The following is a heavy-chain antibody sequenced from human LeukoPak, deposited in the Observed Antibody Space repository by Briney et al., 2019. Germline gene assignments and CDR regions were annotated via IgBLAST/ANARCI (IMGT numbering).Heavy chain of an antibody. CDR2: ISAYNGNT. CDR1: GYTFTSYG. J-gene: IGHJ4*02. V-gene: IGHV1-18*01. CDR3: ASFARGYSYGHVDY. Sequence: ASVKVSCKASGYTFTSYGISWVRQAPGQGLEWMGWISAYNGNTNYAQKLQGRVTMTTDTSTSTAYMELRSLRSDDTAVYYCASFARGYSYGHVDYWGQGTLVTVSS. D-gene: IGHD5-18*01.